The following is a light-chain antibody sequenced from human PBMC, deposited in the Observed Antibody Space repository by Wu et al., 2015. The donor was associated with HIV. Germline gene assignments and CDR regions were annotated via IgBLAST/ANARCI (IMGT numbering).Light chain of an antibody. V-gene: IGKV3-11*01. CDR2: DAS. Sequence: IVLTQSPATLSLSPGERATLSCRASQSVYSYLAWYQQRPGQAPRLLIIDASNRATGIPTRFSGGGSGTDFTLTISSIQSEDFAVYYCQQYNSWPLTFGGGTKVEIK. CDR3: QQYNSWPLT. CDR1: QSVYSY. J-gene: IGKJ4*01.